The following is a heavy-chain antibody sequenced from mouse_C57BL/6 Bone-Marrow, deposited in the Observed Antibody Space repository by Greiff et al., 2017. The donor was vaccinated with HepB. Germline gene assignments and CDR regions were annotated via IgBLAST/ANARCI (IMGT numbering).Heavy chain of an antibody. D-gene: IGHD1-1*01. Sequence: QVQLQQSGAELVKPGASVKMSCKASGYTFTSYWITWVKQRPGQGLEWIGDIYPGSGSTNYNEKSKSKATLTVDTSSSTAYMQLSSLTSEDSAVYYCARSPFYGSSNFDYWGQGTTLTVSS. CDR2: IYPGSGST. J-gene: IGHJ2*01. CDR3: ARSPFYGSSNFDY. CDR1: GYTFTSYW. V-gene: IGHV1-55*01.